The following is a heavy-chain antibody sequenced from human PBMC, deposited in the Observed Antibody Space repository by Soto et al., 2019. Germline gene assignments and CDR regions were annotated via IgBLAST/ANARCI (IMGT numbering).Heavy chain of an antibody. CDR3: VNLAYRMTTVTTGDY. V-gene: IGHV3-64D*06. CDR1: GFTFSSYA. Sequence: GGSLRLSCSASGFTFSSYAMHWVRQAPGKGLEYVSAISSNGGSTYYADSVKGRFTISRDNSKNTLYLQMSSLRAEDTAVYYCVNLAYRMTTVTTGDYWGQGTLVTVSS. D-gene: IGHD4-17*01. J-gene: IGHJ4*02. CDR2: ISSNGGST.